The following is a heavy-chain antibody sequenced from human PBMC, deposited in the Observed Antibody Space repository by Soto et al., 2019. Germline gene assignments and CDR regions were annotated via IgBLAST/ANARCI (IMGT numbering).Heavy chain of an antibody. CDR2: IYYTGST. V-gene: IGHV4-59*01. D-gene: IGHD3-3*02. CDR3: ARDISFGY. CDR1: GGPIRSYY. J-gene: IGHJ4*02. Sequence: QVQLQESGPGLVKPSETLSLTCTVSGGPIRSYYWSWIRQPPGKGLEWIGFIYYTGSTNYSPSLKSRVTISLDTSNNQFSLRLSSATAEDTAVYYCARDISFGYWGQGTLVTVSS.